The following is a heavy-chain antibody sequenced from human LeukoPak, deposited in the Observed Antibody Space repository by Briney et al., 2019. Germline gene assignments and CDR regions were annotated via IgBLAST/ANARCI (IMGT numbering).Heavy chain of an antibody. CDR3: AKDLSAAVTTYYFDY. CDR2: ISGSGGST. D-gene: IGHD4-17*01. CDR1: GFTFSSYA. V-gene: IGHV3-23*01. Sequence: GGSLRLSCAASGFTFSSYAMSWVRQAPGKGLEWVSAISGSGGSTYYADSVKGRFTISRDNSKNTLYLQMNSLRAEDTAVYYCAKDLSAAVTTYYFDYWGQGTLVTVSS. J-gene: IGHJ4*02.